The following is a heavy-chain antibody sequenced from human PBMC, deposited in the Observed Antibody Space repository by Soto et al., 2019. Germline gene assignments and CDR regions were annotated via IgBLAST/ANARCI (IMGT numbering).Heavy chain of an antibody. J-gene: IGHJ6*02. CDR3: AKLGYCTGGTCYLDYYYGVDV. Sequence: QLLESGGGLVQPGGSLSLSCEASGFSFSRNAMSWVRQAPGKGLEWVSSISSGGNTYYADSVKGRFTISRDNSKNTQSLQMTSLGAEDTAVYYCAKLGYCTGGTCYLDYYYGVDVWGQGTTVTVS. V-gene: IGHV3-23*01. CDR2: ISSGGNT. D-gene: IGHD2-15*01. CDR1: GFSFSRNA.